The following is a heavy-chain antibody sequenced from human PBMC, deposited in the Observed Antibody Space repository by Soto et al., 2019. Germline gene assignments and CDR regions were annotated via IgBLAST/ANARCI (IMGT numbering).Heavy chain of an antibody. J-gene: IGHJ4*02. V-gene: IGHV6-1*01. CDR2: TYYRSKWYN. CDR3: ARGEQDSGRIVDF. Sequence: QVQLQQSGPGLVKPSQTLSVTCGISGDSVSSNSAAWNWLRQPPSRGLEWLGRTYYRSKWYNDYADSGESRRTINPVASKDHFPPQLNFVTPEDTAVYFWARGEQDSGRIVDFWGQGTLVTVSS. D-gene: IGHD1-26*01. CDR1: GDSVSSNSAA.